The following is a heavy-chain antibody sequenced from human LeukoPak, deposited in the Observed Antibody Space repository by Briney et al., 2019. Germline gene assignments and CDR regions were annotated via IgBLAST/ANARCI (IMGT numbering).Heavy chain of an antibody. V-gene: IGHV4-39*01. CDR2: IYYSGST. J-gene: IGHJ4*02. CDR1: GVSVTSSSYY. D-gene: IGHD6-13*01. Sequence: PSETLSLTCTVSGVSVTSSSYYWGWIRQPPGKGLVWIGSIYYSGSTFYNPSLKSLVTISVDTSKNQFSLKLSSVTATDTAVYYCARHLSSNWYLGYFDYWGQGTLLTVSS. CDR3: ARHLSSNWYLGYFDY.